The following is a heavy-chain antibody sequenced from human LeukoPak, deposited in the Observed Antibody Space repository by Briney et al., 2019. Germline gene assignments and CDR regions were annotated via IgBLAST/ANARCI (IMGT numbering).Heavy chain of an antibody. CDR2: INPNSGGT. CDR1: GYTFTGYY. CDR3: ARGDYFGNFGIGTSYYYMDV. J-gene: IGHJ6*03. D-gene: IGHD2/OR15-2a*01. V-gene: IGHV1-2*02. Sequence: ASVKVSCKASGYTFTGYYMHWVRQAPGQGLEWMAWINPNSGGTNYAQKFQGRVTMTRDTSISTAYMELSRVRSDDTAVYYCARGDYFGNFGIGTSYYYMDVWGKGTTVTVSS.